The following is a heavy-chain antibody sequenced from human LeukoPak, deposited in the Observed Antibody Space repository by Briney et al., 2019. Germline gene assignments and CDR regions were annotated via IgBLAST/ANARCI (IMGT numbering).Heavy chain of an antibody. V-gene: IGHV3-23*01. CDR2: LGRTGEYK. CDR1: GFTHTDYS. J-gene: IGHJ6*02. CDR3: VKARPCGTCNPTDA. Sequence: GGSLRLSCSASGFTHTDYSMSRVRQVPGKRLEWVSGLGRTGEYKYYADSVKGRFTLSRDNFHDMVFLQMNSLRAEDTAIYYCVKARPCGTCNPTDAWGQGATV. D-gene: IGHD2-21*01.